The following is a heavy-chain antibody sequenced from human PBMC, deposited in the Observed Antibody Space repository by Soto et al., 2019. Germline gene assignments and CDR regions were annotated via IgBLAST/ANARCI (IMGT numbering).Heavy chain of an antibody. V-gene: IGHV3-23*01. Sequence: GESLKISCAASGFTFSSYPMSWVRQAPGQGLEWVSGIVASGGITYYADSVKGRFTISRDNPKNTLYLQMNSLRAEDTAVYYCAKSGSMVRGIIKNYYYMDVWGKGTMVTVSS. CDR3: AKSGSMVRGIIKNYYYMDV. J-gene: IGHJ6*03. D-gene: IGHD3-10*01. CDR2: IVASGGIT. CDR1: GFTFSSYP.